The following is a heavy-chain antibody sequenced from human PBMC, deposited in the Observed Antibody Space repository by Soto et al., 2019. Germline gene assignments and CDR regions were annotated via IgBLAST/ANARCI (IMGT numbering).Heavy chain of an antibody. V-gene: IGHV3-11*04. CDR2: ISLSGYVK. Sequence: GGSLRLSCAASGFIFGDYAMGWIRQAPGKGLEWISYISLSGYVKYYTDSVKGRFTSSRDNAKNSLYLQMNSLRAEDTAVYYCARVGCSGGSCYPQSDYWGQGTLVTVSS. D-gene: IGHD2-15*01. CDR3: ARVGCSGGSCYPQSDY. CDR1: GFIFGDYA. J-gene: IGHJ4*02.